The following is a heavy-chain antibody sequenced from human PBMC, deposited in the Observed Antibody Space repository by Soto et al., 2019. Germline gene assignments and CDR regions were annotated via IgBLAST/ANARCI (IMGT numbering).Heavy chain of an antibody. CDR2: ISAYNGNT. Sequence: ASVKVSCKASGYTFTSYGISWVRQAPGQGLEWMGWISAYNGNTNYAQKFQGRVTITADESTSTAYMELSSLRSEDTAVYYCATEFDGGHDYWGQGTLVTVSS. D-gene: IGHD3-16*01. V-gene: IGHV1-18*01. CDR3: ATEFDGGHDY. CDR1: GYTFTSYG. J-gene: IGHJ4*02.